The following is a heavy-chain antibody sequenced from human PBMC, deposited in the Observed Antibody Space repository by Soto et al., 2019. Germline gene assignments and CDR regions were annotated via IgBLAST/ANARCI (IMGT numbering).Heavy chain of an antibody. CDR2: INPSGGST. J-gene: IGHJ4*02. Sequence: QVQLVQSGAEVKKPGASVKVSCKASGYTFTSYYMHWVRQAPGQGLEWMGIINPSGGSTSYAQKFRGRVTMTRDTSTNTVYMELSSLGSEDTAVYYCARNCGGDCYSVGIDYWGQGTLVTVSS. V-gene: IGHV1-46*03. D-gene: IGHD2-21*02. CDR1: GYTFTSYY. CDR3: ARNCGGDCYSVGIDY.